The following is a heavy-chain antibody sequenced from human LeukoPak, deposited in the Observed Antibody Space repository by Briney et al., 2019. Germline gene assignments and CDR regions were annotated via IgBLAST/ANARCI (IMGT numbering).Heavy chain of an antibody. D-gene: IGHD3-16*01. CDR3: STWGGGDY. V-gene: IGHV3-64D*06. Sequence: GGSLRLSCSASGFTFSNYPMHWVRQAPGKGLEYVSAVSSNGGRTYYADSVKGRFTISRDNSKSTLYLQMSSLRAEDTAVYYCSTWGGGDYWGQGTLATVSS. CDR2: VSSNGGRT. CDR1: GFTFSNYP. J-gene: IGHJ4*02.